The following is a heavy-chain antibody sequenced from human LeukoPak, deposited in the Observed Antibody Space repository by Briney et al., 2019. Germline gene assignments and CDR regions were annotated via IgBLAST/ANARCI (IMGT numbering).Heavy chain of an antibody. Sequence: ASVKVSCKASGGTFSNYAISWVRQAPGQGLEWMGGIIPIFGTANYAQKFQGRVTITADESTSTAYMELSSLRSEDTAVYYCARAGYYYDSSGYYYPFDYWGQGTLVTVSS. CDR3: ARAGYYYDSSGYYYPFDY. CDR2: IIPIFGTA. CDR1: GGTFSNYA. D-gene: IGHD3-22*01. J-gene: IGHJ4*02. V-gene: IGHV1-69*13.